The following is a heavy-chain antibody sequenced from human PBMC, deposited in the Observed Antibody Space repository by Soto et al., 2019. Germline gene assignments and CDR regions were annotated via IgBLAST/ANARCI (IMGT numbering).Heavy chain of an antibody. CDR1: GYTFTSYG. CDR2: ISAYNGNT. CDR3: ARAPRYYYDSSGYPALGY. J-gene: IGHJ4*02. Sequence: ASVKVSCKASGYTFTSYGISWVRQAPGQGLEWMGWISAYNGNTNYAQKLQGRVTMTTDTSTSTAYMELRSLRSDDTAVYYCARAPRYYYDSSGYPALGYWGQGALVTVSS. V-gene: IGHV1-18*04. D-gene: IGHD3-22*01.